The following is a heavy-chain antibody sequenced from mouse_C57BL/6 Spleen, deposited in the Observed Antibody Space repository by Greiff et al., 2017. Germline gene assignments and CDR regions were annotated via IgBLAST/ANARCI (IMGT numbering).Heavy chain of an antibody. Sequence: VQLQQPGAELVKPGASVKLSCKASGYTFTSYWMQWVKQRPGQGLEWIGEIDSSDSYTNYNQKFKGKATLTVDTSSSTAYMQLSSLTSEDSAVYYCASTTLVAYDYWGQGTTLTVSS. D-gene: IGHD1-1*01. CDR3: ASTTLVAYDY. CDR2: IDSSDSYT. CDR1: GYTFTSYW. J-gene: IGHJ2*01. V-gene: IGHV1-50*01.